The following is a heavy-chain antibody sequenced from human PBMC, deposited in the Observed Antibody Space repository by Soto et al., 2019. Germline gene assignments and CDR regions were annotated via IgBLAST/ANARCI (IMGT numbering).Heavy chain of an antibody. D-gene: IGHD6-6*01. CDR2: INPNSGGT. CDR1: GYTFTGYY. CDR3: AREGPIAALPYYYYGMDV. Sequence: ASVKVSCKASGYTFTGYYMHWVRQAPGQGLEWMGWINPNSGGTNYAQKFQGWVTMTRDTSISTAYMELSRLRSDDTAVYYCAREGPIAALPYYYYGMDVWGQGTTVTVSS. V-gene: IGHV1-2*04. J-gene: IGHJ6*02.